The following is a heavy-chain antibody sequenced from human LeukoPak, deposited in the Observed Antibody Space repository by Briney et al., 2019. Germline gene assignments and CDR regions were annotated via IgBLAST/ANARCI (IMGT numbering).Heavy chain of an antibody. CDR1: EDSVSSNSAA. D-gene: IGHD3-10*01. CDR3: ARGYYGSGSYYSPFDY. CDR2: TYYRSKWYN. J-gene: IGHJ4*02. Sequence: SQTLSLTCAISEDSVSSNSAAWNWIRQSPSRGLEWLGRTYYRSKWYNDYAVSVKSRITINPDTSKNQFSLQLNSVTPEDTAVYYCARGYYGSGSYYSPFDYWGQGTLVTVSS. V-gene: IGHV6-1*01.